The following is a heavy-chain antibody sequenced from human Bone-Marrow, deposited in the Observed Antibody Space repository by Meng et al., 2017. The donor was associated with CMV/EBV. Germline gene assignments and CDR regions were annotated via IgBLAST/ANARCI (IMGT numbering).Heavy chain of an antibody. Sequence: ASVKVSCKASGHTFTSYSMHWVRQAPGQGLEWMGIINPSGGSTSYAQKFQGRVTMTRDTSTSTVYMELSSLRSEDTAVYYSARDHLEWSSVGNWFDPWGQGTLVTVSS. CDR3: ARDHLEWSSVGNWFDP. CDR2: INPSGGST. CDR1: GHTFTSYS. J-gene: IGHJ5*02. V-gene: IGHV1-46*01. D-gene: IGHD3-3*01.